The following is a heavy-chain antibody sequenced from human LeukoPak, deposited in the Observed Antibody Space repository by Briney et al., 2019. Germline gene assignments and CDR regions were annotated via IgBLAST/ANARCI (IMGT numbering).Heavy chain of an antibody. J-gene: IGHJ4*02. CDR3: ARDMGIAAAGAPDY. D-gene: IGHD6-13*01. V-gene: IGHV3-21*01. CDR1: GFTFSSYS. Sequence: WGSLRLSCAASGFTFSSYSMNWVRQAPGKGLEWVSSISSSSSYIYYADSVKGRFTISRDNAKNSLYLQMNSLRAEDTAVYYCARDMGIAAAGAPDYWGQGTLVTVSS. CDR2: ISSSSSYI.